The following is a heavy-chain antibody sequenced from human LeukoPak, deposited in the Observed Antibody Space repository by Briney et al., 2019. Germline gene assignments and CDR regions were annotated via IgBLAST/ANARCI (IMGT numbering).Heavy chain of an antibody. J-gene: IGHJ4*02. CDR1: GYTFTGYY. V-gene: IGHV1-2*02. D-gene: IGHD3-3*01. CDR2: INPNSGGT. CDR3: ARYDFWSGEFDY. Sequence: ASVKVSCKASGYTFTGYYMHWVRQAPGQGLEWMGWINPNSGGTNYAQKFQGRVTMTRDTSISTAYMELSRLRSDDTAVYYCARYDFWSGEFDYWGQGTLVTVSS.